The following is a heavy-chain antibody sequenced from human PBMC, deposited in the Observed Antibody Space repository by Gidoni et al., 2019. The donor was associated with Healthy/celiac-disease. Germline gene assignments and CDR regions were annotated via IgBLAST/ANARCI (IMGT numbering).Heavy chain of an antibody. CDR1: GSTFDDYA. CDR3: AKALVLFSNYYYGMDV. D-gene: IGHD6-13*01. Sequence: EVQLVESGGGLVQPGRSLRLSCAASGSTFDDYALHLVRQAPGKGLPWVSGISWNSGSIGYADSVKGRFTISRDNAKNSLYLQMNSLRAEDTALYYCAKALVLFSNYYYGMDVWGQGTTVTVSS. CDR2: ISWNSGSI. V-gene: IGHV3-9*01. J-gene: IGHJ6*02.